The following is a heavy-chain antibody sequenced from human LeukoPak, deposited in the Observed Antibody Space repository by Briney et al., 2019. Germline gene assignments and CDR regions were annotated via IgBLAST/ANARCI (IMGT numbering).Heavy chain of an antibody. CDR1: GYTFTSYG. CDR3: ARDIPGYSSGWDPTLDY. V-gene: IGHV7-4-1*02. J-gene: IGHJ4*02. D-gene: IGHD6-19*01. Sequence: ASVKVSCKASGYTFTSYGISWVRQAPGQGLEWMGWINTNTGNPTYAQGFTGRFVFSLDTSVSTAYLQISSLKAEDTAVYYCARDIPGYSSGWDPTLDYWGQGTLVTVSS. CDR2: INTNTGNP.